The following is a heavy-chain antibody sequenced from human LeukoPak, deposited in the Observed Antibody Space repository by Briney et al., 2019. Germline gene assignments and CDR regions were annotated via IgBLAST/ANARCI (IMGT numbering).Heavy chain of an antibody. CDR2: ISAYNGNT. D-gene: IGHD4-17*01. CDR3: ARLTAPHDYGDYGDAFDI. Sequence: GASVEVSCKASGYTFTSYGISWVRQAPGQGLEWMGWISAYNGNTNYAQKLQGRVTMTTDTSTSTAYMELRSLRSDDTAVYYCARLTAPHDYGDYGDAFDIWGQGTMVTVSS. CDR1: GYTFTSYG. J-gene: IGHJ3*02. V-gene: IGHV1-18*01.